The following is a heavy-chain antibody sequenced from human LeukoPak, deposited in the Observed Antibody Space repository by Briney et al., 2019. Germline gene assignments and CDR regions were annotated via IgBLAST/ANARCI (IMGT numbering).Heavy chain of an antibody. J-gene: IGHJ4*02. CDR1: GGSFSGYY. V-gene: IGHV4-34*01. CDR2: INHSGST. Sequence: PSETLSLTCAVYGGSFSGYYWSWIRQPPGKGLEWIGEINHSGSTNYNPSPKSRVTISVDTSKNQFSLKLSSVTAADTAVYYCARDGETYYYGSGSSPRFFDYWGQGTLVTVSS. CDR3: ARDGETYYYGSGSSPRFFDY. D-gene: IGHD3-10*01.